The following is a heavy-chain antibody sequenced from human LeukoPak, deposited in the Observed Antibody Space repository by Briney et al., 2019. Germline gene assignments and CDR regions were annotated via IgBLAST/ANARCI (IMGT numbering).Heavy chain of an antibody. CDR2: FDPEDGEM. D-gene: IGHD3-22*01. Sequence: GASVKVSCKVSGYSFSELSMHWVRQTPGKGLEWMGGFDPEDGEMVYSQHFQGRLSLTGDTSTHTYYMELTSLRSEDTAVYFCATDVDDGSGYYLGEWDYWGQGTLVTVSS. CDR3: ATDVDDGSGYYLGEWDY. CDR1: GYSFSELS. J-gene: IGHJ4*02. V-gene: IGHV1-24*01.